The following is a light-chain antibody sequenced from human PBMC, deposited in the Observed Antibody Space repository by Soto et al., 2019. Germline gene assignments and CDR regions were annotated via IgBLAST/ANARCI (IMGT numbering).Light chain of an antibody. V-gene: IGKV3-20*01. Sequence: EIVLTQSPGTLSLSPGERATLSCRASQSVTSSYLAWYQRKPGQAPRLLIYDASTRATGISDRFSGSGSGTDFTLSISSLEPEDFAVYYCQQYGSSPLTFGGGTKVDIK. CDR3: QQYGSSPLT. CDR2: DAS. J-gene: IGKJ4*01. CDR1: QSVTSSY.